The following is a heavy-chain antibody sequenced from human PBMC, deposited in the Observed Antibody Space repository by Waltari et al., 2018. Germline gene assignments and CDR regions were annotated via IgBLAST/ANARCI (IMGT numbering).Heavy chain of an antibody. CDR2: IYYSGST. CDR1: GGSISSSSYY. J-gene: IGHJ3*02. V-gene: IGHV4-39*07. CDR3: ARMSISSSPNYVAFDI. D-gene: IGHD6-6*01. Sequence: QLQLQESGPGLVKPSETLSLTCTVSGGSISSSSYYWGWLRQPPGKGLEWIGSIYYSGSTYYNPSRKSRVTISVDTSKNQFSLKLSSVTAADTAVYYCARMSISSSPNYVAFDIWGQGTMVTVSS.